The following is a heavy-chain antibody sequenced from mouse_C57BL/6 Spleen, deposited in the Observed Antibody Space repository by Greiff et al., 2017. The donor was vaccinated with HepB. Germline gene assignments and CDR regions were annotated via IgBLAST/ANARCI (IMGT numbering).Heavy chain of an antibody. J-gene: IGHJ3*01. CDR1: GYTFTSYW. CDR2: IYPGSGST. V-gene: IGHV1-55*01. CDR3: ARGRYYGSSPAWVAY. Sequence: QVQLQQPGAELVKPGASVKMSCKASGYTFTSYWITWVKQRPGQGLEWIGDIYPGSGSTNYNEKFKSKATLTVDTSSSTAYMQLSSLTSEDSAVYYCARGRYYGSSPAWVAYWGQGTRVTVSA. D-gene: IGHD1-1*01.